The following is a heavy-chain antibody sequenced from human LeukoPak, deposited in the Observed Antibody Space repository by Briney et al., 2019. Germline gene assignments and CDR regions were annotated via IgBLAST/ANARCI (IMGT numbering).Heavy chain of an antibody. CDR2: ISDSGGST. D-gene: IGHD3-22*01. V-gene: IGHV3-23*01. CDR3: AKDQHYYDSSFYNAFDI. Sequence: GGSLRLSCAASGFTFSSYAMSWVRQAPGKGLEWVSAISDSGGSTYYADSVRGRFTISRDNSKNTLYLQMSSLRAEDTAVYYCAKDQHYYDSSFYNAFDIWGQGTMVTVSS. J-gene: IGHJ3*02. CDR1: GFTFSSYA.